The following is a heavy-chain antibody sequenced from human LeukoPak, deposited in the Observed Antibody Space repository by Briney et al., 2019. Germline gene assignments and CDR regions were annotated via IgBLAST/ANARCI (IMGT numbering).Heavy chain of an antibody. Sequence: PGGSLRLSCAASGFTFSSYAMHWVRQAPGKGLEWVAVISYDGSNKYYADSVKGRFTISRDNSKNTLYLQMNSLRAEDTAVYYCARGGHSDYWGQGTLVTVSS. D-gene: IGHD3-10*01. CDR1: GFTFSSYA. CDR2: ISYDGSNK. CDR3: ARGGHSDY. J-gene: IGHJ4*02. V-gene: IGHV3-30*04.